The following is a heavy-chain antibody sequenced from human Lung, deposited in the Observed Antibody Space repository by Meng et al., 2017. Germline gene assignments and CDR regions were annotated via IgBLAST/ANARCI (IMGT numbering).Heavy chain of an antibody. Sequence: LHQSGPGLVKPPQTLSRPCAIACDSVSSTRARGNWIRQSPSRGLGWLGRTYYRSKWYRDYATSVRSLITINADTSKNQFSLQLNSQTPEDTAVYYCTCVGHKNWFDSWGQGTLVTVSS. D-gene: IGHD2-21*01. CDR2: TYYRSKWYR. CDR1: CDSVSSTRAR. V-gene: IGHV6-1*01. CDR3: TCVGHKNWFDS. J-gene: IGHJ5*01.